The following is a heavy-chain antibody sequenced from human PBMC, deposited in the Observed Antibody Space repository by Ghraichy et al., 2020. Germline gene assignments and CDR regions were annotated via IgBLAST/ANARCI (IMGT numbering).Heavy chain of an antibody. CDR1: GGSISSGGYY. D-gene: IGHD4-23*01. Sequence: SETLSLTCTVSGGSISSGGYYWSWIRQHPGTGLEWIGYIYYTGSTFYNPSLKSRITILVDTTENQFSLKLSSVTAADTAVYYCARSTVVADFDSWGQGALVTFSS. CDR3: ARSTVVADFDS. V-gene: IGHV4-31*03. J-gene: IGHJ4*02. CDR2: IYYTGST.